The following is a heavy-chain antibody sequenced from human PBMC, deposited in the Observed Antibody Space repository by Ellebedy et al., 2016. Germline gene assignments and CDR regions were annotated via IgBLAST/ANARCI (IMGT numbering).Heavy chain of an antibody. CDR3: AKGTMDYLHH. CDR1: GFTFDDYA. D-gene: IGHD3-10*01. CDR2: ISWNSAAI. Sequence: GGSLRLSXATSGFTFDDYALHWVRQVPGKGLEWVSGISWNSAAIGYGEAVKGRFTISRDSAKSYLYLQMNSLRVEDTALYFCAKGTMDYLHHWGQGTLVTVSS. V-gene: IGHV3-9*01. J-gene: IGHJ4*02.